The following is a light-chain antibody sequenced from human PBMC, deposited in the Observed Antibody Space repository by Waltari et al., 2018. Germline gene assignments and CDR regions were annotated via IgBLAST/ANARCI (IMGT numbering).Light chain of an antibody. J-gene: IGKJ1*01. Sequence: EIVLTQSPGTLSLSPGERATLSCRASQSVRRWLAWYQQKPGQPPRLLIYGASSRATGIPDRFSGSGSGTDFSLTISRREPEDFAVYYCQKYGTLPATFGQGTRVEVK. CDR2: GAS. CDR1: QSVRRW. CDR3: QKYGTLPAT. V-gene: IGKV3-20*01.